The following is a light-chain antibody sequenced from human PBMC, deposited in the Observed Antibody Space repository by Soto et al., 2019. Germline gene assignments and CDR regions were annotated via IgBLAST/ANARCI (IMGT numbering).Light chain of an antibody. CDR1: QAIRDQ. V-gene: IGKV1-6*01. CDR3: LQDYRFPRT. J-gene: IGKJ3*01. Sequence: IQMTQSPSSLSASVGDRVNLTCRASQAIRDQMSWFQQKPGRSPSLLIHAASLLQRGVPSRFAGAGSGTDFTLIINGLQPEDFATYYCLQDYRFPRTFGPGTQL. CDR2: AAS.